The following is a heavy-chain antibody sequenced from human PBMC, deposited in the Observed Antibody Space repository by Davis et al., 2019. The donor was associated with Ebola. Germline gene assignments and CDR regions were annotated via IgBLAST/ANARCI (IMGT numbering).Heavy chain of an antibody. CDR1: GFTFNNAW. CDR3: TTEQREIRLYYHYMDV. CDR2: IRSTTDGGTT. V-gene: IGHV3-15*01. Sequence: GESLKISCAASGFTFNNAWMSWVRQAPGMGLEWVGRIRSTTDGGTTDYAAPVKGRFTISRDDSKNTLYLQMNSLKSEDTAVYYCTTEQREIRLYYHYMDVWGKGSTVTVSS. J-gene: IGHJ6*03. D-gene: IGHD1-26*01.